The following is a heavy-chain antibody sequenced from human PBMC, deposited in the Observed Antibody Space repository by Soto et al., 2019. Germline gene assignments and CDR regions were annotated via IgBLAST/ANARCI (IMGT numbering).Heavy chain of an antibody. CDR1: GYTFTSYG. V-gene: IGHV1-18*01. CDR2: ISAYNGNT. Sequence: QVQLVQSGAEVKKPGASVKVSCKASGYTFTSYGISWVRQAPGQGLEWMGWISAYNGNTNYAQKLQGRVTMTTDTSTSTAYMELRSLRSDDTAVYYCARDQNQFTIFGVVIPFDYWGQGTLVTVSS. CDR3: ARDQNQFTIFGVVIPFDY. J-gene: IGHJ4*02. D-gene: IGHD3-3*01.